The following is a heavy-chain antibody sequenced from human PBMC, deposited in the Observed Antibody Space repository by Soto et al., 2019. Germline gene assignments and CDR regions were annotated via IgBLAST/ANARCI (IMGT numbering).Heavy chain of an antibody. D-gene: IGHD2-21*02. V-gene: IGHV1-69*13. CDR2: IIPIFGTA. Sequence: SVKVSCKASGGTFSSYAISWVRQAPGQGLEWMGGIIPIFGTANYAQKFQGRVTITADESTSTAYMELSSLRSEDTAVYYCAREAYCGGDCSPDAFDIWGQGTMVTVSS. CDR3: AREAYCGGDCSPDAFDI. J-gene: IGHJ3*02. CDR1: GGTFSSYA.